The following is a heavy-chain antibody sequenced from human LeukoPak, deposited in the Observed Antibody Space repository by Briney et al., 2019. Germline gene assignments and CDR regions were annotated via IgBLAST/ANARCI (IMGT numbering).Heavy chain of an antibody. CDR2: IYHSGST. J-gene: IGHJ4*02. CDR1: GGSISSGGYS. V-gene: IGHV4-30-2*01. D-gene: IGHD3/OR15-3a*01. Sequence: SETLSLTCAVSGGSISSGGYSWSWIRQPPGKGLEWIGYIYHSGSTYYNPSLKSRVTISVDRSKSQFSLKLSSVTAADTAVYYCAGGTGYGIYYFDYWGQGTLVTVSS. CDR3: AGGTGYGIYYFDY.